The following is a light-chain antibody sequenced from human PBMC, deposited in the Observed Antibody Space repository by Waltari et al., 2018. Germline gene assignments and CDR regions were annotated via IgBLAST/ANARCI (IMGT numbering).Light chain of an antibody. J-gene: IGKJ2*01. CDR1: QSISSW. Sequence: DIQMTQSPSTLSASVGDRVTITCRASQSISSWLAWYQQKPGTAPNLLIYDASSLESGVPSTVSGSGSGTELNFNISSLQPDDFATYYCQQYNSYPYTFGQGTKLEIK. V-gene: IGKV1-5*01. CDR3: QQYNSYPYT. CDR2: DAS.